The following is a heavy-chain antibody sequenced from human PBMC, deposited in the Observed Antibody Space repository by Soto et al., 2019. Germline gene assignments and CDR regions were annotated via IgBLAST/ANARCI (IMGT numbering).Heavy chain of an antibody. D-gene: IGHD3-10*01. V-gene: IGHV1-3*01. CDR1: GYTFTSYA. CDR3: ARGLTMVRGVILDAFDI. J-gene: IGHJ3*02. Sequence: GASVKVSFKASGYTFTSYAMHWGRQAPGQKLEWMGWINAGNGNTKYSQKFQGRVTITRDTSASTAYMELSSLRSEDTAVYYCARGLTMVRGVILDAFDIWGQGTMVTVSS. CDR2: INAGNGNT.